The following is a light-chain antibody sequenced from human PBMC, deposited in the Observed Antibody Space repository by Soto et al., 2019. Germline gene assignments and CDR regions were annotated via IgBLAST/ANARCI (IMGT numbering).Light chain of an antibody. CDR1: QSVSSN. CDR2: GAS. J-gene: IGKJ1*01. Sequence: IVRTQSPETLSLSPGERATLSCRASQSVSSNLAWYQQKPVQAPRLLIYGASTRATGIPARFSGSGSGTDFTLTCSIRKSDDPAVYYRKQYTKLPWTLGRGTKVDIK. CDR3: KQYTKLPWT. V-gene: IGKV3-15*01.